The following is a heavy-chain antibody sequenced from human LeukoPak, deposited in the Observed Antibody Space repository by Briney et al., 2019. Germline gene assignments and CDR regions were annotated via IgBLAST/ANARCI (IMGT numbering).Heavy chain of an antibody. CDR3: ARSRYSSGWYRAAFDI. CDR2: INPSGGST. D-gene: IGHD6-19*01. J-gene: IGHJ3*02. V-gene: IGHV1-46*01. Sequence: VASVKVSCKASGYTFTGYYMHWVRQAPGQGLEWMGIINPSGGSTSYAQKFQGRVTMTRDMSTSTVYMELSSLRSEDTAVYYCARSRYSSGWYRAAFDIWGQGTMVTVSS. CDR1: GYTFTGYY.